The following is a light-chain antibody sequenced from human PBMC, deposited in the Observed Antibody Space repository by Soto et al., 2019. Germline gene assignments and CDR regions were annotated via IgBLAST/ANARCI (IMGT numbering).Light chain of an antibody. J-gene: IGLJ2*01. Sequence: QAVVTQEPSLTVSPGGTVTLTCASNTGAVTTSNYASWFQQIPGQPPRTLIYTTNSRHSWTPARFSSALLGDKAALTRSGLLPENEASYCCLLFRGGAQLIVGVGTNLTVL. CDR1: TGAVTTSNY. CDR3: LLFRGGAQLI. V-gene: IGLV7-43*01. CDR2: TTN.